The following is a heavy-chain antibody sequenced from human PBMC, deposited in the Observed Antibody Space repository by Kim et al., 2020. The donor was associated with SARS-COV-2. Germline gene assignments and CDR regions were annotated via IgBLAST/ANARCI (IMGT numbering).Heavy chain of an antibody. CDR3: ARGWIVVVPAAIQRYG. J-gene: IGHJ6*01. D-gene: IGHD2-2*02. Sequence: SETLSLTCTVSGGSVSSGSYYWSWIRQPPGKGLEWIGYIYYSGSTNYNPSLKSRVTISVDTSKNQFSLKLSSVTAADTAVYYCARGWIVVVPAAIQRYG. CDR2: IYYSGST. CDR1: GGSVSSGSYY. V-gene: IGHV4-61*01.